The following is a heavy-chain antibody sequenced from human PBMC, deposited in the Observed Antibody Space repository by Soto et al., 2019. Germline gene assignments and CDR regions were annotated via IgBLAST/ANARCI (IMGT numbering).Heavy chain of an antibody. CDR1: GFTFSSYA. Sequence: GSLRLSCSASGFTFSSYAMHWVRQAPGKGLEYVSAISSNGGSTYYADSVKGRFTISRDNSKNTLYLQMSSLRAEDTAVYYCVKFGGEKWELLRWDYWGQGTLVTVSS. V-gene: IGHV3-64D*06. D-gene: IGHD1-26*01. CDR3: VKFGGEKWELLRWDY. CDR2: ISSNGGST. J-gene: IGHJ4*02.